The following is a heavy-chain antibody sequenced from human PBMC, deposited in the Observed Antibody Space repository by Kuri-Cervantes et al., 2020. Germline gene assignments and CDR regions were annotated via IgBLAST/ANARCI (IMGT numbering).Heavy chain of an antibody. CDR3: TRAGRVAIPYYFDY. Sequence: GESLKISCAASGFTSSSFWMTWVRQAPGKELEWVGRISSKANPYTTEYAASVKGRFSISRAGSKCIAYLQMTTLNTADTALYYCTRAGRVAIPYYFDYWGQGTLVTVSS. CDR2: ISSKANPYTT. J-gene: IGHJ4*02. CDR1: GFTSSSFW. D-gene: IGHD3-3*01. V-gene: IGHV3-49*04.